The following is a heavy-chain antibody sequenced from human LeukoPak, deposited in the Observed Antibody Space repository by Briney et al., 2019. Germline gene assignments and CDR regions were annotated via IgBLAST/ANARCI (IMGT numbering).Heavy chain of an antibody. CDR2: IIPIFGTA. J-gene: IGHJ6*03. D-gene: IGHD3-22*01. V-gene: IGHV1-69*01. CDR1: GGTFSSYA. Sequence: SVKVSCKASGGTFSSYAISWVRQAPGQGLEWMGGIIPIFGTANYAQKFQGRVTITADESTSTAYMELSSLRSEDTAVYYYARWFYDCREDDRRGYYYYYMDVGGKGTTVTVSS. CDR3: ARWFYDCREDDRRGYYYYYMDV.